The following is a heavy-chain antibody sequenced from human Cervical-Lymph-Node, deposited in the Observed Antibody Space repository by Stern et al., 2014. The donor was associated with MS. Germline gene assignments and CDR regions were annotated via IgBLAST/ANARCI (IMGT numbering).Heavy chain of an antibody. CDR3: AKLSHGSGRDS. V-gene: IGHV1-2*02. CDR2: INPNTGGT. Sequence: VQLVQSWADVKKPGASVKVSCRSSGSTFTGYYIHWVRQAPGQGLEWMGWINPNTGGTNYAQKFQDRVTMTTDMSISTACMELSRLRPDDTAVYYCAKLSHGSGRDSWGQGTLVTVSS. CDR1: GSTFTGYY. D-gene: IGHD3-10*01. J-gene: IGHJ4*02.